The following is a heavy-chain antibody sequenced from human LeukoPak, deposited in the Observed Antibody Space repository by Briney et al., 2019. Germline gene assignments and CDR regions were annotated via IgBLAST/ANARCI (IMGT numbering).Heavy chain of an antibody. Sequence: GGSMRLSWAASGLTFSGSAMHWVRQASGKGLEWVGRIRSKANSYATAYAASVKRRFTISRDDSKHTAYLQMNSQKTEDTAVYYCTITYYYDSSGYYRHYWGQGTLVTVSS. J-gene: IGHJ4*02. CDR3: TITYYYDSSGYYRHY. CDR1: GLTFSGSA. V-gene: IGHV3-73*01. CDR2: IRSKANSYAT. D-gene: IGHD3-22*01.